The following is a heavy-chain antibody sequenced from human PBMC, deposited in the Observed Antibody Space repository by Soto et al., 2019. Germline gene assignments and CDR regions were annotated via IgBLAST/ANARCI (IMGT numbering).Heavy chain of an antibody. V-gene: IGHV3-30-3*02. D-gene: IGHD1-7*01. J-gene: IGHJ4*02. CDR2: ISYDGTYI. CDR3: AKKAGSGTSSLKYFDY. CDR1: GFTFSTYS. Sequence: GGSLRLSCAASGFTFSTYSMFWVRQAPGKGLDWVAAISYDGTYIFYADSVKGRFTISRDNPKNTLYLQMNSLRVEDTALYYCAKKAGSGTSSLKYFDYWGLGTLVTVSS.